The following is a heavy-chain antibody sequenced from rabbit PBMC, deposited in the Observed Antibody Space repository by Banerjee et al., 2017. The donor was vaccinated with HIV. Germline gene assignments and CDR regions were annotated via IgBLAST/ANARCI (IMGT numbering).Heavy chain of an antibody. CDR1: GIDFSSYW. Sequence: QEQLEESGGGLVKPGGTLTLTCKASGIDFSSYWMCWVRQAPGKGLEWIGYIDPVFGSTYYANGGNGRFTISSHNAQNTLYLQLSSLTAADTATYFCARGGVYAGDGDLLFDLWGPGTLVTVS. J-gene: IGHJ4*01. V-gene: IGHV1S43*01. D-gene: IGHD4-2*01. CDR3: ARGGVYAGDGDLLFDL. CDR2: IDPVFGST.